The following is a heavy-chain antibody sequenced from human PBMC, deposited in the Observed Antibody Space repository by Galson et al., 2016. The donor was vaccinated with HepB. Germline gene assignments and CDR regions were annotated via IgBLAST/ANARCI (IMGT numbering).Heavy chain of an antibody. D-gene: IGHD3-10*02. J-gene: IGHJ4*02. Sequence: SVKVSCKASGYTFTSYGISWVRQAPGQGLEWMGWISTYNGNTNYAQKFQGRLTMTTDTSTSTVYMELRSLRSNDKAVYYCARDHVQSEYWGQGTLVTVSS. CDR2: ISTYNGNT. CDR3: ARDHVQSEY. V-gene: IGHV1-18*01. CDR1: GYTFTSYG.